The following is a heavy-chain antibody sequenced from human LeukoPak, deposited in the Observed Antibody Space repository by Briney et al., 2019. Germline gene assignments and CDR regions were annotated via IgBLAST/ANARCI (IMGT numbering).Heavy chain of an antibody. CDR2: ISYDGSNK. J-gene: IGHJ4*02. CDR1: GFTFSSYG. CDR3: VRGYSTGSENYFDY. D-gene: IGHD2-8*02. Sequence: PGRSLRLSCAASGFTFSSYGMHWVRQAPGKGLEWVAVISYDGSNKYYADSVKGRFTISRDNSKDTLFLQMNTVRPDDAAVYYCVRGYSTGSENYFDYWGQGALVTVSS. V-gene: IGHV3-30*03.